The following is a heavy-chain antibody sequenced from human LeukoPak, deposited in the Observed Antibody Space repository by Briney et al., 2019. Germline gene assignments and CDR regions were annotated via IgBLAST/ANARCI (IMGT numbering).Heavy chain of an antibody. J-gene: IGHJ4*02. CDR1: GFTFRRYW. CDR3: ARDDIATYDY. Sequence: GGSLRLSCAVSGFTFRRYWMSWVRRAPGKGLEWLANIKEDGSEKYYVDSVKGRFTISRDNAKNSLYLQMDSLRAEDTGVYYCARDDIATYDYWGQGTLVTVSS. CDR2: IKEDGSEK. D-gene: IGHD2-15*01. V-gene: IGHV3-7*01.